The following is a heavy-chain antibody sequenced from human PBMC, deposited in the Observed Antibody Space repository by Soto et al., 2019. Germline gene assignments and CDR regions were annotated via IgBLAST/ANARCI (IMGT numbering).Heavy chain of an antibody. CDR1: GGSISSYY. D-gene: IGHD1-1*01. V-gene: IGHV4-59*08. CDR3: ARGVPAGLDY. Sequence: SQTLSLTCTVSGGSISSYYWSWIRQPPGKGLEWIGYIYYSGSTNYNPSLKSRVTISVDTSKNQFSLKLSSVTAADTAVYYCARGVPAGLDYWGQGTLVTVSS. CDR2: IYYSGST. J-gene: IGHJ4*02.